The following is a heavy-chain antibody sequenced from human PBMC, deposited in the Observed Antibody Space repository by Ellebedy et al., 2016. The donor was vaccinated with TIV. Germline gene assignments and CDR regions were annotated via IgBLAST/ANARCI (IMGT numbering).Heavy chain of an antibody. CDR3: TRHESHTIFGVVNYYYGMDV. CDR1: GFTFSGSA. D-gene: IGHD3-3*01. V-gene: IGHV3-73*01. J-gene: IGHJ6*02. CDR2: IRSKANSYAT. Sequence: PGESLKISCAASGFTFSGSAMHWVRQASGKGLEWVGRIRSKANSYATAYAASVKGRFTISRDDSKNTAYLQMNSLKTEDTAVYYCTRHESHTIFGVVNYYYGMDVWGQGTTVTVSS.